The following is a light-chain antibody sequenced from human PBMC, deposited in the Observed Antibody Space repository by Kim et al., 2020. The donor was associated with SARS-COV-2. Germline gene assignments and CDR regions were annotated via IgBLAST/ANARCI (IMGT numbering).Light chain of an antibody. Sequence: QSALAQPPSASGSPGQSVTISCTGTSSDVGGYDSVSWYQQYPGKAPKLIIYDVTKRPSGVPDRFPGSKSGNTASLTVSRLQAEDEAEYFCASYAGSNDLGVFGGGTQLTVL. J-gene: IGLJ3*02. CDR3: ASYAGSNDLGV. CDR1: SSDVGGYDS. V-gene: IGLV2-8*01. CDR2: DVT.